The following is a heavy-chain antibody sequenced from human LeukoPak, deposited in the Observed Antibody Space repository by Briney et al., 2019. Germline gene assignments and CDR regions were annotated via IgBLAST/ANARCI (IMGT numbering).Heavy chain of an antibody. J-gene: IGHJ4*02. D-gene: IGHD6-13*01. CDR1: GFTFSSYS. Sequence: GGSLRLSCAASGFTFSSYSMNWVRQAPGKGLEWVSYISSSSSTIYYADSLKGRFTISRDNAKNSLYLQMNSLRAEDTAVYYCARDQHIGAAGMTDSGFDYWGQGTLVTVSS. CDR3: ARDQHIGAAGMTDSGFDY. V-gene: IGHV3-48*04. CDR2: ISSSSSTI.